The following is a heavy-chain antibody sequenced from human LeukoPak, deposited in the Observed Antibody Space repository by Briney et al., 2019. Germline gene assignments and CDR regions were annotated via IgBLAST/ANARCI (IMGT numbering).Heavy chain of an antibody. Sequence: GGSLRLSCAASGFTFSSYAMSWVRQAPGNGLEWVSVISGSGGSTYSAESVKGRFTISRDNSKNTLYLQMNSLRVEDTAVYYCAKGPRASGWTYFDYWGQGTLVTVSS. CDR2: ISGSGGST. CDR3: AKGPRASGWTYFDY. V-gene: IGHV3-23*01. D-gene: IGHD6-19*01. CDR1: GFTFSSYA. J-gene: IGHJ4*02.